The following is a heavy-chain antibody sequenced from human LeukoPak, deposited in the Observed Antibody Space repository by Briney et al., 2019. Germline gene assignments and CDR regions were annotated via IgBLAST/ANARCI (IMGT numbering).Heavy chain of an antibody. J-gene: IGHJ4*02. CDR2: IKEDGTET. V-gene: IGHV3-7*03. D-gene: IGHD5-24*01. Sequence: GGSLRLSCAASGFMFSSNWMSWVRLAPGKGLEWVANIKEDGTETYYVDPVKGRFTISRDNAKNSLYLQMNSLRVEDTAVYYCAKEGRSLQTYWGQGTLVTVSS. CDR1: GFMFSSNW. CDR3: AKEGRSLQTY.